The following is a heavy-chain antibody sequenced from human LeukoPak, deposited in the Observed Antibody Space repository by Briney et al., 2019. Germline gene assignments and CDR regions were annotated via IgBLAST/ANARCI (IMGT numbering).Heavy chain of an antibody. Sequence: ASVKVSCKASGYTFTSYAMHWVRQAPGQRLEWMGWINAGNGNTKYSQKFQGRVTITRDTSASTAYMELSSLRSEDTAVYYCTSATVTLYYFDYWGQGTLVTVSS. J-gene: IGHJ4*02. D-gene: IGHD4-17*01. CDR3: TSATVTLYYFDY. V-gene: IGHV1-3*01. CDR2: INAGNGNT. CDR1: GYTFTSYA.